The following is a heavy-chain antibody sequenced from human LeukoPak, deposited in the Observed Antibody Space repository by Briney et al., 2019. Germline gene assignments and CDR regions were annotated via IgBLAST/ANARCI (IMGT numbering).Heavy chain of an antibody. J-gene: IGHJ5*02. CDR1: GDSISSGAYS. D-gene: IGHD3-10*01. Sequence: SQTLSLTCVVYGDSISSGAYSWSWIRQPPGKGLEWIGYIFHTGSTFYNPSLKSRVTISVDNSKYQFSLRLNSVTAADTAVYYCARELWFANAPGSWLDPWGQGTLVTVSP. V-gene: IGHV4-30-2*01. CDR3: ARELWFANAPGSWLDP. CDR2: IFHTGST.